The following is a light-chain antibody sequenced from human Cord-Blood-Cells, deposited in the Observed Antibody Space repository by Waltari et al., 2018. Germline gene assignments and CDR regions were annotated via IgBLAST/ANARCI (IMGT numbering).Light chain of an antibody. CDR1: QGISNY. Sequence: DIQMTQSPSSLSASVGDRVTITCRASQGISNYLAWYQQKPWKVPKLLIYAAATLQSGVPSRFSGSGSVTDFALTISSLQPEDVATYYCQKYNSAFTFGPGTKVDIK. CDR2: AAA. J-gene: IGKJ3*01. V-gene: IGKV1-27*01. CDR3: QKYNSAFT.